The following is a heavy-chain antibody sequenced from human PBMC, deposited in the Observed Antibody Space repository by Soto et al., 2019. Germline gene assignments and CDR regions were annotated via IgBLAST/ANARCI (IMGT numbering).Heavy chain of an antibody. Sequence: EVQLVESGGGLVKPGGSLRLSCAASGFTFSSYSMNWVRQAPGKGLEWGSSISSSSSYIYYAESVKGRFTISRDNAKNSLYLQMNSLRAEDTAVYYCARDQSYCGGDCYSRDAFDIWGQGTMVTVSS. CDR3: ARDQSYCGGDCYSRDAFDI. CDR2: ISSSSSYI. J-gene: IGHJ3*02. D-gene: IGHD2-21*02. V-gene: IGHV3-21*01. CDR1: GFTFSSYS.